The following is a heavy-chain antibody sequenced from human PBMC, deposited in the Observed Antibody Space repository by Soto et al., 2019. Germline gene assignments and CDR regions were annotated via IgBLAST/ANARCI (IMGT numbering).Heavy chain of an antibody. J-gene: IGHJ4*02. V-gene: IGHV2-5*02. D-gene: IGHD2-15*01. CDR2: IYWDDDK. CDR3: ARLVVAGITYYFGS. Sequence: QITLKESGPTLVKPTQTLTLTCTFSGFSLSSSGVGVGWIRQPPGKALEWLTFIYWDDDKRYSPSLKSSLTITKDTSKNQVVLTLTNMDPVDTATYYCARLVVAGITYYFGSWGQGTLLTVSS. CDR1: GFSLSSSGVG.